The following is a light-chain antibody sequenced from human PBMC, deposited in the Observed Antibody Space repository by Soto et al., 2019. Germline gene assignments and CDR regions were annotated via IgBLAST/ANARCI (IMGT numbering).Light chain of an antibody. CDR3: QQYHTWPVT. J-gene: IGKJ4*01. Sequence: DTFMTPSPYSLSVSLGERATINCKPIQIVFYRSNNKSFLAWYQQKPGQPPKLLIYWASTRESGVPDRFSGSGSGTDFTLTINSLQSEDCATYYCQQYHTWPVTFGGGTKVDIK. CDR2: WAS. V-gene: IGKV4-1*01. CDR1: QIVFYRSNNKSF.